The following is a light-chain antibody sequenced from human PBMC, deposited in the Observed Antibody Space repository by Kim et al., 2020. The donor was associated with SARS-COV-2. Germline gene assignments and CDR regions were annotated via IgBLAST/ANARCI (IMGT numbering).Light chain of an antibody. J-gene: IGLJ3*02. CDR1: SNNVGNEG. V-gene: IGLV10-54*01. CDR3: SAWDYSVNAWV. Sequence: RQTAALACTGDSNNVGNEGAAWLQQHQGHPHTLLVYRKNNRPSGISERLSASRSGNTASLTITGLQPEDEADYYCSAWDYSVNAWVFGGGTQLTVL. CDR2: RKN.